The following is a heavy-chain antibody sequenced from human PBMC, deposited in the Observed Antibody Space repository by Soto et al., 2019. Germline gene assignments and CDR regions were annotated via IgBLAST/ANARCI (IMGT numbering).Heavy chain of an antibody. CDR3: ARTGSVHYGMDV. CDR2: ISYDGNNR. CDR1: GFTLSSHV. Sequence: GGSLRLSCAASGFTLSSHVMHWVRQAPGKGLEWVAVISYDGNNRYYVESVKGRFTISRDNSKNTLYLEMNSLRTEDTAVYYAARTGSVHYGMDVGGQGTTVTVS. J-gene: IGHJ6*02. V-gene: IGHV3-30*03. D-gene: IGHD6-25*01.